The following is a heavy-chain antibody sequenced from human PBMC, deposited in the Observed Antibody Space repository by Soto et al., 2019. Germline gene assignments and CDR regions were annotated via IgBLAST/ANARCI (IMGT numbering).Heavy chain of an antibody. V-gene: IGHV1-3*01. D-gene: IGHD3-16*02. J-gene: IGHJ4*02. CDR2: INVGDDKT. Sequence: QVQLVQSGAEVKKPGASVRLSCKVSGKSFDNFAVHWVRQTPGQRPEWMGRINVGDDKTKYSEKFQGRVIVSYDTSATNAYMELRALSSEDTAVYYCARAKYDYIWGSYHPFDQWAQGAQVTVAS. CDR1: GKSFDNFA. CDR3: ARAKYDYIWGSYHPFDQ.